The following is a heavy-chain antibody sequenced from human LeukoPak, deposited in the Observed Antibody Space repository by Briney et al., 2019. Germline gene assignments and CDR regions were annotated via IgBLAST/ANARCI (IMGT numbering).Heavy chain of an antibody. CDR2: IYSGGST. V-gene: IGHV3-66*01. D-gene: IGHD3-22*01. J-gene: IGHJ3*02. CDR3: AALPFYDSSGYYRNDAFDI. Sequence: GGSLRLSCAASGFTVSSNYMSWVRQAPGKGLEWVSVIYSGGSTHYADSVKGRFTISRDNSKNTVYLQMNSLRAEDTAVYYCAALPFYDSSGYYRNDAFDIWGQGTMVTVSS. CDR1: GFTVSSNY.